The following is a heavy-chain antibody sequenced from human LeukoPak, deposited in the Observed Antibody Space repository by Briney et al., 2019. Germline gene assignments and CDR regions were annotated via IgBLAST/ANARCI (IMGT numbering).Heavy chain of an antibody. Sequence: SETLSLTCTVSGDSINGYYWSWIRQPPGKGLEWIGYIYYTGGINYNPSLKSRVTISVDTSKNQFSLKLISVTAADTAVYYCARGPYCSSTSCYLALRAFDIWGQGTMVTVSS. D-gene: IGHD2-2*01. CDR3: ARGPYCSSTSCYLALRAFDI. J-gene: IGHJ3*02. CDR2: IYYTGGI. V-gene: IGHV4-59*08. CDR1: GDSINGYY.